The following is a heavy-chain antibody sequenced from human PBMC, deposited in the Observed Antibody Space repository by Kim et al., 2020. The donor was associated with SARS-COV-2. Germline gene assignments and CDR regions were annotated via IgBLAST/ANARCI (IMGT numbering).Heavy chain of an antibody. D-gene: IGHD5-18*01. V-gene: IGHV3-15*01. J-gene: IGHJ6*02. Sequence: GGSLRLSCAASGFTFSNAWMSWVRQAPGKGLEWVGRIKSKTDGGTTDYAAPVKGRFTISRDDSKNTLYLQMNSLKTEDTAVYYCTTASSSWIQLWAIMSWFDYYYGMDVWGQGTTVTVSS. CDR2: IKSKTDGGTT. CDR3: TTASSSWIQLWAIMSWFDYYYGMDV. CDR1: GFTFSNAW.